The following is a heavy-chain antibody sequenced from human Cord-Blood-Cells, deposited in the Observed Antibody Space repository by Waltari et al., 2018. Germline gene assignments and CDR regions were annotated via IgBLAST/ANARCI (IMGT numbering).Heavy chain of an antibody. J-gene: IGHJ6*02. CDR2: IIPIFGTA. V-gene: IGHV1-69*01. D-gene: IGHD1-26*01. CDR1: GATFRSHA. CDR3: AAPRTQRYSGSYYYCGMDV. Sequence: QPQLVQSAAEVKMPGSSVKVSCKASGATFRSHAIGWLPQAPGQHLEWMGGIIPIFGTANDAQKFQGRVTITADESPSTAYMELSSLRSEDTAVYYCAAPRTQRYSGSYYYCGMDVWGQGATVTVS.